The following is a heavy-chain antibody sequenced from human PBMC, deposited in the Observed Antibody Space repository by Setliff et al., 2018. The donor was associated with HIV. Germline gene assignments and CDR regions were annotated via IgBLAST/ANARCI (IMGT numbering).Heavy chain of an antibody. D-gene: IGHD6-19*01. Sequence: PGESLKISCAASGFTFSIYDMNWVRQAPGKGLEWVSSISVDNTTIYYADSVKGRFTISRDSAKNSLYLEMNSLRAEDTAVYYCATDLAGGDDYWGQGTLVTVPQ. CDR2: ISVDNTTI. V-gene: IGHV3-48*03. CDR3: ATDLAGGDDY. J-gene: IGHJ4*02. CDR1: GFTFSIYD.